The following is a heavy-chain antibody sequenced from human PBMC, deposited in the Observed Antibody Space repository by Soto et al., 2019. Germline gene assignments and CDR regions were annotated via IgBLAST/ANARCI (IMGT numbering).Heavy chain of an antibody. CDR2: TPGSGGSA. CDR1: GFTFGTYA. D-gene: IGHD6-19*01. V-gene: IGHV3-23*01. Sequence: GGPLRLSCAASGFTFGTYAMNWVRQAPGKGLEWVSSTPGSGGSAYYADSVRGRFTISRDNSKNTVYLQLDSLRPEDSAIYYCAKGGSSGWFYFDFWGQGTQVTVSS. J-gene: IGHJ4*02. CDR3: AKGGSSGWFYFDF.